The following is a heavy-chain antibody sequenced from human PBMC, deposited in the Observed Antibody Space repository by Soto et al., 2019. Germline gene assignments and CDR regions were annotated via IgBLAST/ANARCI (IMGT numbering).Heavy chain of an antibody. V-gene: IGHV1-8*01. Sequence: QVQLVQSGAEVKKPGASVKVSCKASGYTFTSYDINWVRQATGQGLERMGWMNPNSGNTGYAQKFHGRVTMTRNTPISTAYMELSSLRYEDTAVYYCARGLTMIVVVIDDYGMDFWGQGPTVTLSS. CDR2: MNPNSGNT. D-gene: IGHD3-22*01. CDR1: GYTFTSYD. CDR3: ARGLTMIVVVIDDYGMDF. J-gene: IGHJ6*02.